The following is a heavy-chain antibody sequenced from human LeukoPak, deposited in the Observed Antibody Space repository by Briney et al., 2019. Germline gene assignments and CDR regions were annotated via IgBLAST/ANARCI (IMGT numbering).Heavy chain of an antibody. D-gene: IGHD3-3*01. V-gene: IGHV3-30*18. J-gene: IGHJ3*02. CDR3: AKVGMGLLLNAFDI. CDR2: TSLDGSNK. Sequence: PGGSLRLSCVASGFSFTNYDIHWVRQAPGRGLEWVAVTSLDGSNKLYTDTVRGRFIISRDNSKNTLYLQMNSLRAEDTAVYYCAKVGMGLLLNAFDIWGQGIMVTVSS. CDR1: GFSFTNYD.